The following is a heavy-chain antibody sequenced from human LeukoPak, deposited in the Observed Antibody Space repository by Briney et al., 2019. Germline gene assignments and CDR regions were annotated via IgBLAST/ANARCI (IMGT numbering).Heavy chain of an antibody. Sequence: GGSLRLSCAASGFTFDDYAMHWVRQAPGKGLEWVSLISWDGGSTYYADSVKGRFTISRDNSKNSLYLQMNSLRTEDTALYYCAKDILRTGVDAFDIWGQGTMVTVSS. CDR1: GFTFDDYA. J-gene: IGHJ3*02. CDR2: ISWDGGST. CDR3: AKDILRTGVDAFDI. V-gene: IGHV3-43*01. D-gene: IGHD2-15*01.